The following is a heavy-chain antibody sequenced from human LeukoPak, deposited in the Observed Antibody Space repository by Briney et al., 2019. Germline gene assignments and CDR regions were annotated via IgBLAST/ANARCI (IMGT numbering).Heavy chain of an antibody. V-gene: IGHV3-74*01. CDR2: INKDGSIT. CDR1: GFTFSNYW. CDR3: ARDHYNWTPDQGYKVFDY. Sequence: QPGGSLRLSCVASGFTFSNYWMHWVRQVPGKGPEWVSRINKDGSITNFADSVKGRFTVSRDNAKNSLYLQMNSLRAEDTAVYYCARDHYNWTPDQGYKVFDYWGQGSLVTVSS. J-gene: IGHJ4*02. D-gene: IGHD1-20*01.